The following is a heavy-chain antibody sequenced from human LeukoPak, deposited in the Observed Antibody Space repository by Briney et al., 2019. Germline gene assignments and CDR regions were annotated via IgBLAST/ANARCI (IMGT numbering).Heavy chain of an antibody. J-gene: IGHJ4*02. CDR3: ARDSRCSSTSCFIFDY. V-gene: IGHV3-33*05. CDR2: ISYDGSNK. CDR1: GFTFSNYG. Sequence: GGSLRLSCAASGFTFSNYGMNWVRQAPGKGLEWVAVISYDGSNKYYADSVKGRFTISRDNSKNTLYLQMNSLRVEDTAVYYCARDSRCSSTSCFIFDYWGQGTLVTVSS. D-gene: IGHD2-2*01.